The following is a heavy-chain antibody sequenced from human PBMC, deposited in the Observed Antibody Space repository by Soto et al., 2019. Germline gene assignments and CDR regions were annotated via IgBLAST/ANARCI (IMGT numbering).Heavy chain of an antibody. CDR3: ARVWVGAFDF. V-gene: IGHV4-59*01. Sequence: SETLSLTCTVSGVSISSYYWSWIRQPPGKGLEWIGYIYYSGSTNYNPSLKSRVTISVDTSKNQFSLKLSSVTAADTAVYYCARVWVGAFDFWGQGTMVTVSS. D-gene: IGHD1-26*01. CDR1: GVSISSYY. CDR2: IYYSGST. J-gene: IGHJ3*01.